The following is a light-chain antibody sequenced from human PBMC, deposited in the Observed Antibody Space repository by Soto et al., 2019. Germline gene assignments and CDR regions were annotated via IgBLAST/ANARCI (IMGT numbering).Light chain of an antibody. V-gene: IGKV4-1*01. Sequence: DIVMTQSPDSLPVSLGERATINCKSSQSLLYSSNNKNYLAWYQQKPGQAPRLLIYGASSRATGIPDRFSGSGSGTDFTLTISRLEPEDFAVYYCQQYGSSPWTFGQGTKVDIK. J-gene: IGKJ1*01. CDR2: GAS. CDR1: QSLLYSSNNKNY. CDR3: QQYGSSPWT.